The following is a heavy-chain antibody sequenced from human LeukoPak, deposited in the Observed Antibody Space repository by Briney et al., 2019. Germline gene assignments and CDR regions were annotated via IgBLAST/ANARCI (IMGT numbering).Heavy chain of an antibody. CDR2: INHSGST. CDR1: GGSFSGYY. V-gene: IGHV4-34*01. CDR3: ARGTSPSYSSGWYNQYYYYGMDV. Sequence: TSETLSLTCAVYGGSFSGYYWSWIRQPPGKGLEWIGEINHSGSTNYNPSLKSRVTISVDTSKNQFSLKLSSVTAADTAVYYCARGTSPSYSSGWYNQYYYYGMDVWGQGTTVTVSS. J-gene: IGHJ6*02. D-gene: IGHD6-19*01.